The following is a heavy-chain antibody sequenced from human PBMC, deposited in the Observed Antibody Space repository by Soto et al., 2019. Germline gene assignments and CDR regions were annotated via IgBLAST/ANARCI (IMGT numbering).Heavy chain of an antibody. J-gene: IGHJ5*02. CDR2: IYYSGST. CDR1: GGSISSGGYY. V-gene: IGHV4-31*03. D-gene: IGHD6-13*01. Sequence: QVQLQESGPGLVKPSQTLSLTCTVSGGSISSGGYYWSWIRQHPGKGLEWIGYIYYSGSTSYNPSLKRRGTITVDTTKNRFSLKLSSVTAAETAVYYCARVTSRQQLTPWGQGTLVTVSS. CDR3: ARVTSRQQLTP.